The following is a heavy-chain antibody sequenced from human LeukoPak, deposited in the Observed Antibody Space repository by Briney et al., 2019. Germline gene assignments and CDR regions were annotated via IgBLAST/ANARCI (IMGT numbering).Heavy chain of an antibody. J-gene: IGHJ5*02. CDR1: GGYISSYY. CDR2: VYYTGST. Sequence: SSETLSLTCTVSGGYISSYYWSWIRQPPGEGLEWIGYVYYTGSTNYNPSLKSRVTISVDTSKNQFSLKLCSVTAADTAVYYCASRVGYCSGGSCVIWFDPWGQGTLVTVSS. D-gene: IGHD2-15*01. V-gene: IGHV4-59*12. CDR3: ASRVGYCSGGSCVIWFDP.